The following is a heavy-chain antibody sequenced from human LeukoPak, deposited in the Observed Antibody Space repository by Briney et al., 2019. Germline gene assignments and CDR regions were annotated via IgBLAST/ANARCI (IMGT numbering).Heavy chain of an antibody. CDR1: GYTFTGYY. J-gene: IGHJ4*02. V-gene: IGHV1-2*06. D-gene: IGHD1-26*01. Sequence: ASVKVSCKASGYTFTGYYMHWVRQAPGQGLEWMGRINPNNGGTNYALKFQGRVTMTGDTSISTAYMELSSLRSDDTAVYYCTRESGSYHGNDYWGQGTLVTVSS. CDR3: TRESGSYHGNDY. CDR2: INPNNGGT.